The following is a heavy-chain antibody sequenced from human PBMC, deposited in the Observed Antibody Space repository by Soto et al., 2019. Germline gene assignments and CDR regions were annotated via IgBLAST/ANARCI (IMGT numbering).Heavy chain of an antibody. CDR1: GYTFTSYG. CDR2: ISAYNGNT. J-gene: IGHJ4*02. Sequence: ASVPVSFTASGYTFTSYGIIWVRQAPGQGLEWMGWISAYNGNTNYAQKLQGRVTMTTDTSTSTVYMELSSLRSEDTAVYYCATRDPGHYWGQGTLVNVSS. V-gene: IGHV1-18*04. CDR3: ATRDPGHY.